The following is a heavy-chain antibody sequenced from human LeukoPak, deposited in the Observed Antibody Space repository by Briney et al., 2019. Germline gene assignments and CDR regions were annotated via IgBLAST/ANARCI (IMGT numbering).Heavy chain of an antibody. D-gene: IGHD6-13*01. CDR3: ARGVFSFDY. CDR2: INQDGSEK. V-gene: IGHV3-7*01. CDR1: GFTFSSYW. Sequence: GGSLRLSCAVSGFTFSSYWMSWVRQAPGEGLEWMASINQDGSEKYYVDSVKGRFTISRDNAKNSLYLQMNSLRAEDMAVYYCARGVFSFDYWGQGTLVTVSS. J-gene: IGHJ4*02.